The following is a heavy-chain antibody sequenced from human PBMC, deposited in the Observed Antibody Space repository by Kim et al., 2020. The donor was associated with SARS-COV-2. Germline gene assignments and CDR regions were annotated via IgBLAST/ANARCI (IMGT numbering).Heavy chain of an antibody. V-gene: IGHV1-2*06. CDR3: ARDLGRTTVVTHPREGDY. D-gene: IGHD4-17*01. CDR1: GYTFTGYY. CDR2: INPNSGGT. J-gene: IGHJ4*02. Sequence: ASVKVSCXXXGYTFTGYYMHWVRQAPGQGLEWMGRINPNSGGTNYAQKFQGRVTMTRDTSISTAYMELSRLRSDDTAVYYCARDLGRTTVVTHPREGDYWGQGTLVTVSS.